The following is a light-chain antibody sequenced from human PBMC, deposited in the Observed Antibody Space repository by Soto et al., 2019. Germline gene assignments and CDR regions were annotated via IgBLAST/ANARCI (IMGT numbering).Light chain of an antibody. Sequence: QSALTQPASVSGSPGQSIIISCTGTSSDVDTYKYVSWYQQHPGKAPKLMIYEVSHRPSGVSDRFSGSKSGNTASLTISRLQAEDEADYYCCSYAGSTTRVLFGGGTKLTVL. CDR3: CSYAGSTTRVL. J-gene: IGLJ2*01. CDR1: SSDVDTYKY. V-gene: IGLV2-14*01. CDR2: EVS.